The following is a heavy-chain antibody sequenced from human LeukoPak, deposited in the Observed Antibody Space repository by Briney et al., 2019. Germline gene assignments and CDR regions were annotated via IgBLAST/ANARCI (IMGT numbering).Heavy chain of an antibody. V-gene: IGHV4-59*08. CDR3: ARYYYGSGTPYFDF. D-gene: IGHD3-10*01. CDR1: GGSIIPYY. J-gene: IGHJ4*02. CDR2: IFHSGNT. Sequence: SETLSLTCTVSGGSIIPYYWTWIRQSPGKVPEGIGYIFHSGNTNYNPSLKSRLTISVARSKNQFSLKLGSATAADTAVYYCARYYYGSGTPYFDFWGQGTLAIVSS.